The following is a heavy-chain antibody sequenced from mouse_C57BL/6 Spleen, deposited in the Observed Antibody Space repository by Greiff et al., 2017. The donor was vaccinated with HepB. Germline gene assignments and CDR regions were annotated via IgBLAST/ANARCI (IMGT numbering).Heavy chain of an antibody. CDR3: ARRDSSDGFAY. D-gene: IGHD3-2*02. J-gene: IGHJ3*01. V-gene: IGHV8-12*01. CDR2: IYWDDDK. Sequence: QVTLKESGPGILQSSQTLSLTCSFSGFSLSTSGMGVSWIRQPSGKGLEWLAHIYWDDDKRYNPSLKSRLTISKDTSRNQVFLKITSVDTADTATYYCARRDSSDGFAYWGQGTLVTVSA. CDR1: GFSLSTSGMG.